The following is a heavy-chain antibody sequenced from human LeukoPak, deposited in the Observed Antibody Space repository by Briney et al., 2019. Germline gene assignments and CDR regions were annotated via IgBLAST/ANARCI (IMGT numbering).Heavy chain of an antibody. D-gene: IGHD3-22*01. CDR3: ARSYYYDSSGCYPPWAFDI. Sequence: GGSLRLSCAASGFTFSDYYMSWIRQAPGKGLEWVSYISSSSSYTNYADSVKGRFTISRDNAKNSLYLQMNSLRAEDTAVYYCARSYYYDSSGCYPPWAFDIWGQGTMVTVSS. V-gene: IGHV3-11*06. J-gene: IGHJ3*02. CDR1: GFTFSDYY. CDR2: ISSSSSYT.